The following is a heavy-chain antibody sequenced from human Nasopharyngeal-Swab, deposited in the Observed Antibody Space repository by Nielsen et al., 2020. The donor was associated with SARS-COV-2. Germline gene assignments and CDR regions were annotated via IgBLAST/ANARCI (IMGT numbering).Heavy chain of an antibody. CDR1: GFTFSIYC. J-gene: IGHJ6*02. CDR2: IKQDGSEK. CDR3: ARAGPADRGRGSYYYGMDV. D-gene: IGHD3-16*01. Sequence: GESLKISCAASGFTFSIYCMSWVRQAPGKGLEWVANIKQDGSEKYYVDSVKGRFTISRDNAKNSLYLQMNSLRAEDTAVYYCARAGPADRGRGSYYYGMDVWGQGTTVTVSS. V-gene: IGHV3-7*03.